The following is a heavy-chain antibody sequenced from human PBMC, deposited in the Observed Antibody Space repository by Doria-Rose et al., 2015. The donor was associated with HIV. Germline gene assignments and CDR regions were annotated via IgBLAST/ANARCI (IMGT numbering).Heavy chain of an antibody. V-gene: IGHV4-34*01. J-gene: IGHJ6*02. CDR3: ARGLLRGGWNDVDYYYGMDV. D-gene: IGHD1-1*01. CDR2: INHSGST. Sequence: QVQLQESGPGLVKPSETLSLTCAVFGGSFSGYYWSWIRQPPGKGLEWIGEINHSGSTKYKTSLKSRVTISLDTSKNLFSLKLSSVTAADTAVYYCARGLLRGGWNDVDYYYGMDVWGQGTTVTVSS. CDR1: GGSFSGYY.